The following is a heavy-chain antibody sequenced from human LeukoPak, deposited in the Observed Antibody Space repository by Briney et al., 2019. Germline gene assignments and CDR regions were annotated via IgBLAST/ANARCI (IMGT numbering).Heavy chain of an antibody. Sequence: SETLSLTCTVSGGSISSGSYYWSWIRQPAGKGLEWIGRIYTSGSTNYNPSLKSRVTISVDTSKNQFSLKLNSVTAADTAVYYCARDQGSYYDISKNPTDAFDIWGQGTMVTVSS. J-gene: IGHJ3*02. V-gene: IGHV4-61*02. CDR3: ARDQGSYYDISKNPTDAFDI. D-gene: IGHD3-9*01. CDR1: GGSISSGSYY. CDR2: IYTSGST.